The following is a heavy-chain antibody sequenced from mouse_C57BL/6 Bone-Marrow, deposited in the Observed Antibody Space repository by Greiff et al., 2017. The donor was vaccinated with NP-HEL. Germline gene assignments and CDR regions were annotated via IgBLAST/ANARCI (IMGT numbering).Heavy chain of an antibody. CDR2: IYPRSGNT. V-gene: IGHV1-81*01. D-gene: IGHD1-3*01. J-gene: IGHJ1*03. CDR1: GYTFTSYG. Sequence: QVQLQQSGAELARPGASVKLSCKASGYTFTSYGISWVKQRNGQGLEWIGEIYPRSGNTYYNEKFKGKATLTADKSSSTAYMELRSLTSEDSAVYFCSQALGWYFDVWGTGTTVTVSS. CDR3: SQALGWYFDV.